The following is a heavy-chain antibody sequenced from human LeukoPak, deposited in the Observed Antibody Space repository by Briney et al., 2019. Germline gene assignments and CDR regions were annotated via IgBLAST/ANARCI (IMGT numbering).Heavy chain of an antibody. CDR3: AKDSTPLASYFDY. D-gene: IGHD5-12*01. V-gene: IGHV3-9*03. CDR1: GFTFDDYA. CDR2: ISWNSGSI. J-gene: IGHJ4*02. Sequence: GRSLRLSCAASGFTFDDYAMHWVRQAPGKGLEWVSGISWNSGSIGYADSVKGRFTISRDNAKTSLYLQMSSLTAEDMALYYCAKDSTPLASYFDYWGQGPLVTVSS.